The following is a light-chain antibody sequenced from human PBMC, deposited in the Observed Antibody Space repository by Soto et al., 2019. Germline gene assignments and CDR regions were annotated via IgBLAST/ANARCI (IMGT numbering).Light chain of an antibody. J-gene: IGKJ1*01. CDR3: QQFGNSPWT. CDR2: GTS. CDR1: QSVPSTY. V-gene: IGKV3-20*01. Sequence: VLSQSTGRLSLSPGERATLSCRASQSVPSTYFAWYQQKSGQPPRLLISGTSNRATGIPDRFSGSGSGRDFTITISRLEPEDFAVYFCQQFGNSPWTFGQGTKVDNK.